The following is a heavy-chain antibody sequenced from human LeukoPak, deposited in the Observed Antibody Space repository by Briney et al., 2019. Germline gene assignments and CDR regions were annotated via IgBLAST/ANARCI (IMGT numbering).Heavy chain of an antibody. V-gene: IGHV4-34*01. J-gene: IGHJ4*02. Sequence: SETLSLTCAVYGGSFSGYYWSWIRQPPGKGLEWIGEINHSGSTNYNPSLKSRVTISVDTSKNQFSLKLSSVTAADTAVYYCARGRYVWGCSPYYFDYWGQGTLVTVSS. CDR1: GGSFSGYY. CDR2: INHSGST. D-gene: IGHD3-16*01. CDR3: ARGRYVWGCSPYYFDY.